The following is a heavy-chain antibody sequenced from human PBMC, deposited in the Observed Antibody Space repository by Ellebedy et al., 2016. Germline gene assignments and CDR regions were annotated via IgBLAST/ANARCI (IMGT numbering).Heavy chain of an antibody. Sequence: SVKVSXKASGGTFSSYAISWVRQAPGQGLEWMGGIIPIFGTANYAQKFQGRVTMTEDTSTDTAYMELSSLRSEDTAVYYCASPKELASLDYWGQGTLVTVSS. D-gene: IGHD3-3*02. V-gene: IGHV1-69*06. CDR1: GGTFSSYA. CDR2: IIPIFGTA. J-gene: IGHJ4*02. CDR3: ASPKELASLDY.